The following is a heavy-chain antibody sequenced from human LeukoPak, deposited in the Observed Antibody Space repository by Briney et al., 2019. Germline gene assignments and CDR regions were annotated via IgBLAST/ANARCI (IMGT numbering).Heavy chain of an antibody. J-gene: IGHJ4*02. CDR2: ISRSSSTI. CDR1: GFTFSSYW. CDR3: ARDGTFHYDSSGYAPFDY. V-gene: IGHV3-48*01. D-gene: IGHD3-22*01. Sequence: GGSLRLSCAASGFTFSSYWMSWVRQAPGKGLEWVSYISRSSSTIYHADSVKGRFTISRDNAKNSLYLQMNSLRAEDTAVYYCARDGTFHYDSSGYAPFDYWGQGTLVTVSS.